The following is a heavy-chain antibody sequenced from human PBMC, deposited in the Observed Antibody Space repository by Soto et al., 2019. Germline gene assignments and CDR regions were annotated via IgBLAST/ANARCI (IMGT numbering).Heavy chain of an antibody. J-gene: IGHJ4*02. CDR3: ARRGAYGDYGY. D-gene: IGHD4-17*01. Sequence: SETLSLTCTVSGGSISSSSYYWGWIRQPPGKGLERIGSIYYSGSTYYNPSLKSRVTISVDTSKNQFSLKLSSVTAADTAVYYCARRGAYGDYGYWGQGTLVTVSS. CDR1: GGSISSSSYY. CDR2: IYYSGST. V-gene: IGHV4-39*01.